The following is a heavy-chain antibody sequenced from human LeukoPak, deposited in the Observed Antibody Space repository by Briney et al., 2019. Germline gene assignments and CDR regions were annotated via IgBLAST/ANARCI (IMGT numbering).Heavy chain of an antibody. V-gene: IGHV3-23*01. CDR1: GFTFSSYA. CDR3: AKRLTIVATTTPFDY. CDR2: ISGSGGNT. J-gene: IGHJ4*02. D-gene: IGHD5-12*01. Sequence: PGRSLRLSCAASGFTFSSYAMSWVRQAPGKGLEWVSAISGSGGNTYYADSVKGRFTVSRDNSKNTLFLQMNSLRAEDTAIYYCAKRLTIVATTTPFDYWGQGTLVTVSS.